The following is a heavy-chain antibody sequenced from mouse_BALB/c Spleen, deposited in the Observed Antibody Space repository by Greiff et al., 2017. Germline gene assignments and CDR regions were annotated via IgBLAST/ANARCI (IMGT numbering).Heavy chain of an antibody. Sequence: EVKVEESGGGLVKPGGSLKLSCAASGFTFSSYTMSWVRQTPEKRLQWVATISSGGGNTYYPDSVKGRFTISRDNAKNNLYLQMSSLRSEDTALYYCASNYYGYAMDYWGQGTSVTVSS. CDR1: GFTFSSYT. D-gene: IGHD1-1*01. V-gene: IGHV5-9*03. CDR3: ASNYYGYAMDY. CDR2: ISSGGGNT. J-gene: IGHJ4*01.